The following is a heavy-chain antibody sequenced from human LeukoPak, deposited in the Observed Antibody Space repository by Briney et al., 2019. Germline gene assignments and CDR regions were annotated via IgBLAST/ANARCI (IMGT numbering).Heavy chain of an antibody. CDR2: IYSGCCT. Sequence: GVSLRLSCAAPGFTLSSYYMSWVRQAPGKALEGVTVIYSGCCTYYADSVKGRFTISRDNSKNTLYLQMNSLRAEDTAVYYCAREAPYSLVPNWYFDLWGRGTLVTVCS. J-gene: IGHJ2*01. V-gene: IGHV3-66*02. CDR1: GFTLSSYY. D-gene: IGHD2-15*01. CDR3: AREAPYSLVPNWYFDL.